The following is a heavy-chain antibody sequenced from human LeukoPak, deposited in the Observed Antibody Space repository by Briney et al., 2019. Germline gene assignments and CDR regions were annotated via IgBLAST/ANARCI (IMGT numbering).Heavy chain of an antibody. CDR2: IYYSGST. D-gene: IGHD4-17*01. CDR1: GGSISSGGYY. V-gene: IGHV4-31*03. J-gene: IGHJ6*02. Sequence: PSETLSLTCTVSGGSISSGGYYWSWIRQHPGKGLEWIGYIYYSGSTYYNPSLKSRVTISVDTSKNQFSLKLSSVTAADTAVYYCARDNWGYGDYGYYYYGMDVWGQGTTVTVSS. CDR3: ARDNWGYGDYGYYYYGMDV.